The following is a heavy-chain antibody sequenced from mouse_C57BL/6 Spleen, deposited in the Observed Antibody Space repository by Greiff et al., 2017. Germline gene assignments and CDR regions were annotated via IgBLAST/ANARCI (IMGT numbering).Heavy chain of an antibody. J-gene: IGHJ3*01. CDR3: ARENYGSSLFAY. CDR1: GYTFTSYW. CDR2: IDPSDSET. Sequence: QVQLKQPGAELVRPGSSVKLSCKASGYTFTSYWMHWVKQRPIQGLEWIGNIDPSDSETHYNQKFKDKATLTVDKSSSTAYMQLSSLTSEDSAVYYCARENYGSSLFAYWGQGTLVTVSA. D-gene: IGHD1-1*01. V-gene: IGHV1-52*01.